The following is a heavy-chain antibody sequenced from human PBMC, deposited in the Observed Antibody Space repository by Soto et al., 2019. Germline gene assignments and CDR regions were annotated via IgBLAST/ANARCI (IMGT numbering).Heavy chain of an antibody. V-gene: IGHV4-4*07. CDR1: VDSLTTCY. CDR2: IDTSGNT. CDR3: ARYSNNWFQTEGMDV. J-gene: IGHJ6*02. D-gene: IGHD6-13*01. Sequence: SETLSLTCTVSVDSLTTCYWSWIRQPAGKGLEWIGRIDTSGNTNYNPSLKSRVTMSVDTSKKQFSLKLTSVTAADTAVYYCARYSNNWFQTEGMDVWGQGTTVT.